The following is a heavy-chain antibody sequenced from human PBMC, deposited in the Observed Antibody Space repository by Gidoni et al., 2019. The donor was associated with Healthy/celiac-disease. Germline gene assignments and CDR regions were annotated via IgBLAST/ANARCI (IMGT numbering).Heavy chain of an antibody. D-gene: IGHD2-15*01. J-gene: IGHJ6*02. V-gene: IGHV3-30-3*01. CDR1: SYA. CDR3: ARDSGDIVVVVAAIHYYYGIDV. Sequence: SYAMHWVRQAPGKGLEWVAVISYDGSNKYYADSVKGRFTISRDNSKNTLYLQMNSLRAEDTAVYYCARDSGDIVVVVAAIHYYYGIDVWGQGPTVTVSS. CDR2: ISYDGSNK.